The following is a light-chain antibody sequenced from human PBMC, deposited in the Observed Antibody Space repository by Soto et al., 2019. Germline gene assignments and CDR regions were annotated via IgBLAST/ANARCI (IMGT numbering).Light chain of an antibody. CDR2: TAD. J-gene: IGKJ2*01. V-gene: IGKV3-15*01. CDR1: QSVNRF. Sequence: EIVMTQSPATLSVSPGERATLSCRASQSVNRFLAWYQQKPGQAPRLLIYTADTRATGIPARFRGSGSGTEFTLTISSLQSEDFAVYYCQQYSNWPPYTFGQGTKVDIK. CDR3: QQYSNWPPYT.